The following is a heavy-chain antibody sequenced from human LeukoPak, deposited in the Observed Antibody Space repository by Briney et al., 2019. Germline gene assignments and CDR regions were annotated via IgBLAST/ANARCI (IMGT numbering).Heavy chain of an antibody. V-gene: IGHV3-30*18. CDR2: ISYDANNK. D-gene: IGHD1-26*01. CDR3: AKDRTVGASYWYFDL. J-gene: IGHJ2*01. Sequence: GGSLRLSCAASGFTFSSYGMHWVRQAPGQGLEWVTTISYDANNKYYADSVKGRFTISRDSSRNTLFLHMNTLRAEDTAIYYCAKDRTVGASYWYFDLWGRGTLVTVSS. CDR1: GFTFSSYG.